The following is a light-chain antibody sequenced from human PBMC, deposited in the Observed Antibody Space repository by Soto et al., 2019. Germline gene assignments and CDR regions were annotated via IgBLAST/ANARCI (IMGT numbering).Light chain of an antibody. V-gene: IGKV1-5*01. CDR3: QHYKTYPLT. J-gene: IGKJ1*01. CDR2: DAS. Sequence: IQMTQSPSTLSASVGDRVHITCRASESVSTWLAWYQQKPGKAPKLLIYDASSLESGVPSRFSGTGSGTQFTLTISSLQPDDFATYYCQHYKTYPLTFGQGTRVEIK. CDR1: ESVSTW.